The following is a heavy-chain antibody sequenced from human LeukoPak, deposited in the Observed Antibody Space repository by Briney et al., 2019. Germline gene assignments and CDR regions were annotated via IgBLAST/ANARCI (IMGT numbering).Heavy chain of an antibody. CDR3: ARVGSYAFDY. CDR2: INHSGST. J-gene: IGHJ4*02. V-gene: IGHV4-34*01. Sequence: SETLSLTCAVYGGSFSGYYWSWIRQPPGKGLEWIGEINHSGSTNYNPSLKSRVTISVDTSKNQFSLKLSSVTAADTAVYCCARVGSYAFDYWGQGTLVTVSS. CDR1: GGSFSGYY. D-gene: IGHD3-16*01.